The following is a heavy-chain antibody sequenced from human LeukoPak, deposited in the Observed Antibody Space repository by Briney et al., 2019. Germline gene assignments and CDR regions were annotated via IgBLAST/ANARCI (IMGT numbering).Heavy chain of an antibody. CDR3: ARKTAQYYYDSSGYYGDFYYYMDV. Sequence: PSETLSLTCAVYGGSFSDYYWNWIRQPPGKGLEWIGEINHSGSTNYNPSLKSRVTISEDTSKNQFSLKLGSVTAADTAVYYCARKTAQYYYDSSGYYGDFYYYMDVWGKGTTVTISS. J-gene: IGHJ6*03. CDR2: INHSGST. V-gene: IGHV4-34*01. CDR1: GGSFSDYY. D-gene: IGHD3-22*01.